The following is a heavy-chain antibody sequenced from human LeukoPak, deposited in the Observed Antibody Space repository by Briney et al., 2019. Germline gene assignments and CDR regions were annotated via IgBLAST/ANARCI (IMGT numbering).Heavy chain of an antibody. Sequence: PGSSVKVSCKASGYTFTNYVLSWVRQAPGQGLEWMGWISPYNGNANYAQKFQGGVTMTTDTSTRTAYMELTSLSSDHTAIFYCAREALTWGALKYFDLWGRGTLVTVSS. V-gene: IGHV1-18*01. J-gene: IGHJ2*01. CDR1: GYTFTNYV. CDR3: AREALTWGALKYFDL. D-gene: IGHD7-27*01. CDR2: ISPYNGNA.